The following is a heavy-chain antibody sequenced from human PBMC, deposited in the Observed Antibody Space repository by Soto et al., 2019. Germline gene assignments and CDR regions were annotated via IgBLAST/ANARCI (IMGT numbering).Heavy chain of an antibody. D-gene: IGHD3-9*01. V-gene: IGHV3-30-3*01. CDR1: GFTFSSYA. Sequence: QVQLVESGGGVVQPGRSLRLSCAASGFTFSSYAMHWVRQAPGKGLEWVAVISYDGSNKYYADSVKGRFTISRDNSKNTLYLQMNRLRAEDTAVYYCARVESSYDILTGWDYWGQGTLVTVSS. J-gene: IGHJ4*02. CDR2: ISYDGSNK. CDR3: ARVESSYDILTGWDY.